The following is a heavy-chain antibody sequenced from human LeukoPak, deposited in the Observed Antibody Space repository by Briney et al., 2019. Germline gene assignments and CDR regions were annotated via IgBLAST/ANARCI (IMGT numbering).Heavy chain of an antibody. D-gene: IGHD5-18*01. CDR1: GYTFTGYY. CDR2: IIPILGIA. Sequence: VASVKVSCTASGYTFTGYYTHWVRQAPGQGLEWMGRIIPILGIANYAQKFQGRVTITADKSTSTAYMELSSLRSEDTAVYYCATPGGDTAMAMVDYWGQGTLVTVSS. J-gene: IGHJ4*02. CDR3: ATPGGDTAMAMVDY. V-gene: IGHV1-69*02.